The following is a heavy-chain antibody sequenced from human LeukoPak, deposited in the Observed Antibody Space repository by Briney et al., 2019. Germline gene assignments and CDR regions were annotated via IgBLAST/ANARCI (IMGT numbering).Heavy chain of an antibody. CDR3: AREYYGSGSLLSPFDY. J-gene: IGHJ4*02. Sequence: PSETLSLICAVSGGSVRDHYWGWIRQPPGKGLEWIGSIYYSGSTYYNPSLKSRVTISVDTSKNQFSLKLSSVTAADTAVYYCAREYYGSGSLLSPFDYWGQGTLVTVSS. D-gene: IGHD3-10*01. CDR2: IYYSGST. CDR1: GGSVRDHY. V-gene: IGHV4-39*07.